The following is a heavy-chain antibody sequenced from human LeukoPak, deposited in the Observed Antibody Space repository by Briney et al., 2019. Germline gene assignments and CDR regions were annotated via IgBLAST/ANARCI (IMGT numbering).Heavy chain of an antibody. CDR1: GFTFSSYA. CDR3: AKDRDSSSGSSYLDF. CDR2: ISGSSTST. J-gene: IGHJ4*02. V-gene: IGHV3-23*01. Sequence: GGSLRLSCAASGFTFSSYAMSWVRQAPGKGLEWVSGISGSSTSTWYADSVKGRFTISRDNSKNTLYLQMNSLRAEDTAVYYCAKDRDSSSGSSYLDFWGQGTLVTVSS. D-gene: IGHD6-13*01.